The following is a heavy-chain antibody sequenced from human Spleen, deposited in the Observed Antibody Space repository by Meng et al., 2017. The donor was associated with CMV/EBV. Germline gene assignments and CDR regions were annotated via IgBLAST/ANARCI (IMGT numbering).Heavy chain of an antibody. Sequence: CAASGFTFSSYWMHWVRPAQGKGLVWVSRINSDGSSTSYADSVKGRFTISRDNAKNTLYLQMNSLRPEDTAVYYCARGGSYSYYFDYWGQGTLVTVSS. D-gene: IGHD1-26*01. CDR2: INSDGSST. CDR1: GFTFSSYW. CDR3: ARGGSYSYYFDY. J-gene: IGHJ4*02. V-gene: IGHV3-74*01.